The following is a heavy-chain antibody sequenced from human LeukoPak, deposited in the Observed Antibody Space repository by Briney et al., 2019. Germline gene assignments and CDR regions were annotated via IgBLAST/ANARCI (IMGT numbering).Heavy chain of an antibody. CDR2: FSGSGGST. CDR1: GFTFSRYA. J-gene: IGHJ4*02. D-gene: IGHD6-13*01. V-gene: IGHV3-23*01. CDR3: AKQSAGSAAWYSLHYDF. Sequence: GGSLRLSCAASGFTFSRYAMSWVRQAPGKGLEWISTFSGSGGSTYYADSVKGRFTISRDNSKDTLYLQMNGLRAEDTAVYFCAKQSAGSAAWYSLHYDFWGQGTLVTVSS.